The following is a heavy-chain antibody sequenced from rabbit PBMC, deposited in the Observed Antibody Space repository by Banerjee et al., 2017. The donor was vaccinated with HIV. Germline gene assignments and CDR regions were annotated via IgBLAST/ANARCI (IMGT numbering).Heavy chain of an antibody. V-gene: IGHV1S45*01. Sequence: QEQLEESGGDLVKPEGSLTLTCTASGFSFSSSYWICWVRQAPGKGLEWIACSNTISGDTVYATWAKGRFTISKTSSTVDLKMTSLTAADTATYFCARDLAGVIGWNFNLWGQGTLVTVS. CDR3: ARDLAGVIGWNFNL. CDR2: SNTISGDT. D-gene: IGHD4-1*01. J-gene: IGHJ4*01. CDR1: GFSFSSSYW.